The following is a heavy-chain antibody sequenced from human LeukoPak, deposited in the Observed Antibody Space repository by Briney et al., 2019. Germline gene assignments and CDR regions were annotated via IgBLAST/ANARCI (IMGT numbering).Heavy chain of an antibody. CDR2: ISSSSSTI. V-gene: IGHV3-48*01. CDR3: ARGTSPFLTDFDY. J-gene: IGHJ4*02. CDR1: GFTFSSYS. D-gene: IGHD3-9*01. Sequence: PGGALRLSCAASGFTFSSYSMNWVRQAPGKGLEWVSYISSSSSTIYYADSVKGRFTISRDNAKNSLYLQMNSLRVEDTAVYYCARGTSPFLTDFDYWGQGNLVTVSS.